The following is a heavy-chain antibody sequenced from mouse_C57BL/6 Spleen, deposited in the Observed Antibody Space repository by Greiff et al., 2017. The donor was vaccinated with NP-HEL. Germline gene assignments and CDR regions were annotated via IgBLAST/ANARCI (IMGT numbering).Heavy chain of an antibody. CDR1: GYSFTGYF. Sequence: VQLQQSGPELVKPGASVKISCKASGYSFTGYFMNWVMQSHGKSLEWIGRINPYNGDTFYNQKFKGKATLTVDKSSSTAHMELRSLTSEDSAVYYCARQGFMDYWGQGTSVTVSS. J-gene: IGHJ4*01. CDR2: INPYNGDT. V-gene: IGHV1-20*01. CDR3: ARQGFMDY.